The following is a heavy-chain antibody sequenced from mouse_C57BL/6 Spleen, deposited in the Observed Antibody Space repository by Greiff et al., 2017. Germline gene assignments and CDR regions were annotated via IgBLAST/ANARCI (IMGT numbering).Heavy chain of an antibody. J-gene: IGHJ2*01. CDR3: ARGEGYSNFYYCDY. D-gene: IGHD2-5*01. V-gene: IGHV1-55*01. Sequence: QVQLQQPGAELVKPGASVKMSCKASGYTFTSYWITWVKQRPGQGLEWIGDIYPGSGSANYNEKFKSKATLTVDTSSSTAYMQLSSLTSEDSAVYYCARGEGYSNFYYCDYWGQGTTLTVSS. CDR2: IYPGSGSA. CDR1: GYTFTSYW.